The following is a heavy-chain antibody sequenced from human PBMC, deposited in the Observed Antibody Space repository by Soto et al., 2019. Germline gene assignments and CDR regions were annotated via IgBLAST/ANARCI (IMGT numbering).Heavy chain of an antibody. CDR3: ASYRIAAAGSLNYYFDY. Sequence: SETLSLTCTVSGGSISSYYWSWIRQPPGKGLEWIGYIYYSGSTNYNPSLKSRVTISVDTSKNQFSLKLSSVTAADTAVYYCASYRIAAAGSLNYYFDYWGQGTLVTVSS. CDR1: GGSISSYY. V-gene: IGHV4-59*01. CDR2: IYYSGST. J-gene: IGHJ4*02. D-gene: IGHD6-13*01.